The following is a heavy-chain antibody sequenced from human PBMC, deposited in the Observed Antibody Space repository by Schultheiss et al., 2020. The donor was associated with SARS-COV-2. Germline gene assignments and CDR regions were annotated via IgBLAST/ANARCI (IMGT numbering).Heavy chain of an antibody. CDR1: GFTFSNAW. CDR3: AGYDSSGYYGPDAFDI. J-gene: IGHJ3*02. V-gene: IGHV4-34*08. CDR2: INHSGST. Sequence: ESLKISCEASGFTFSNAWMSWVRQAPGKGLEWIGEINHSGSTNYNPSLKSRVTISVDTSKNQFSLKLSSVTAADTAVYYCAGYDSSGYYGPDAFDIWGQGTMVTVSS. D-gene: IGHD3-22*01.